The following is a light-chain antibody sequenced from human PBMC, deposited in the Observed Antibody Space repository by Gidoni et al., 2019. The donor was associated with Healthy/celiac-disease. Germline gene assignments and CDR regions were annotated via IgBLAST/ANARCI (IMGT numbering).Light chain of an antibody. Sequence: DIVMTQSPLSLPVTPGEPASISCRSSQSLLHSNGYNYLDWYLQKPGQSPQLLIYLGSNRASGVPDRFSGSGSGTDFTLKISRVEAEDVGVYYCMQALQTLWTFGQXTKVEI. V-gene: IGKV2-28*01. CDR1: QSLLHSNGYNY. J-gene: IGKJ1*01. CDR2: LGS. CDR3: MQALQTLWT.